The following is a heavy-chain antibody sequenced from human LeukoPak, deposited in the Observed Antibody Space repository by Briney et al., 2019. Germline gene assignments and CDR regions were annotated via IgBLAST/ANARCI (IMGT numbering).Heavy chain of an antibody. D-gene: IGHD3-9*01. V-gene: IGHV4-59*01. J-gene: IGHJ4*02. CDR2: IYYSGST. CDR3: ARYLSGYLDH. CDR1: GGSISSYY. Sequence: SETLSLTCTVSGGSISSYYWSWIRQPPGKGLEWIGYIYYSGSTNYNPSLKSRVTISVDTSKNQFSLKLSSVTAADTAVYYCARYLSGYLDHWGQGTLVTVSS.